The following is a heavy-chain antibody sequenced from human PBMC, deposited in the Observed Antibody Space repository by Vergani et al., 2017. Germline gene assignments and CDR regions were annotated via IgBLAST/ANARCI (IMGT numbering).Heavy chain of an antibody. CDR3: AKMQQLVLGADY. Sequence: EVQLLESGGGLVQPGGSLRLSCAASGFTFSSYAMSWVRQAPGKGLEWVSVIYSGGSTYYADSVKGRFTISRDNSKNTLYLQMNSLRAEDTAVYYCAKMQQLVLGADYWGQGTLVTVSS. CDR2: IYSGGST. V-gene: IGHV3-23*03. J-gene: IGHJ4*02. D-gene: IGHD6-13*01. CDR1: GFTFSSYA.